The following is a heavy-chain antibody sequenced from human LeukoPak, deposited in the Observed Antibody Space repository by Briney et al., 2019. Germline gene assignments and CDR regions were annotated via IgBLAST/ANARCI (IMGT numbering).Heavy chain of an antibody. Sequence: GGSLRLSCAASGFTFSSYSMNWVRQAPGKGLEWVSSISSSSSYIYYADSVKGRFTISRDNAKNSLYLQMNSLRAEDTAVYYCARDLRLFGYSSGWYVYWGQGTLVTVSS. CDR1: GFTFSSYS. V-gene: IGHV3-21*01. D-gene: IGHD6-13*01. CDR3: ARDLRLFGYSSGWYVY. CDR2: ISSSSSYI. J-gene: IGHJ4*02.